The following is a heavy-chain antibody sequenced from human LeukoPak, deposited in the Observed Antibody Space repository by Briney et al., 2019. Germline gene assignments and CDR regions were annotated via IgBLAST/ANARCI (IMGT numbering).Heavy chain of an antibody. D-gene: IGHD3-16*02. CDR2: IKSKTDGGTT. CDR3: TTSIMITFGGVIVRRLFDY. CDR1: GFTFSNAW. V-gene: IGHV3-15*01. J-gene: IGHJ4*02. Sequence: GGSLRLSCAASGFTFSNAWMSWVRQAPGKGLEWDGRIKSKTDGGTTDYAAPVEGRFTISRDDSKNTLYLQMNSLKTEDTAVYYCTTSIMITFGGVIVRRLFDYWGQGTLVTVSS.